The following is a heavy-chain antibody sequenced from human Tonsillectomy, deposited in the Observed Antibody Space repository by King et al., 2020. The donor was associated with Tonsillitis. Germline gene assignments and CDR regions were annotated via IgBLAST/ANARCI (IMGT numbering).Heavy chain of an antibody. D-gene: IGHD6-6*01. V-gene: IGHV3-23*04. CDR1: GFIFNSYA. CDR3: AKVEYSRSGRPFSYYYAMDV. J-gene: IGHJ6*02. Sequence: VQLVESGGGLVQPGGSLRLSCVASGFIFNSYAMSWVRQAPGKGLEWVSAISCSGGSTYYADSVKGRFTISRDNSNNTLYLQMNSLRAEDTAVYYCAKVEYSRSGRPFSYYYAMDVWGQGTTVTVSS. CDR2: ISCSGGST.